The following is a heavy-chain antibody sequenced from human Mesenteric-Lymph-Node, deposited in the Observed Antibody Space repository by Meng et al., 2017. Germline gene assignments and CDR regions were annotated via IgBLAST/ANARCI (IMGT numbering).Heavy chain of an antibody. D-gene: IGHD3-10*01. V-gene: IGHV4-4*07. CDR1: GGSISGYF. CDR2: IYTSGST. J-gene: IGHJ5*02. Sequence: GSLRLSCSVSGGSISGYFWSWIRQPPGKGLEWIGRIYTSGSTNYNPSLKSRVTMSVDTSKNQFSLKLSSVTAADTAVYYCARDLRVTMVRGVIIQPNWFDPWGQGTLVTVSS. CDR3: ARDLRVTMVRGVIIQPNWFDP.